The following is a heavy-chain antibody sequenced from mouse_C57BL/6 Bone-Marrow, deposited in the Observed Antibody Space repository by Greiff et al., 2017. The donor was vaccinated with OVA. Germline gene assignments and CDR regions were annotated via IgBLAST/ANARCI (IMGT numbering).Heavy chain of an antibody. CDR2: IHPNSGST. CDR3: ARMWLLRMDY. D-gene: IGHD2-3*01. Sequence: VKLMESGAELVKPGASVKLSCKASGYTFTSYWMHWVKQRPGQGLEWIGMIHPNSGSTNYNEKFKSKATLTVDKSSSTAYMQLSSLTSEDSAVYYCARMWLLRMDYWGQGTSVTVSS. V-gene: IGHV1-64*01. CDR1: GYTFTSYW. J-gene: IGHJ4*01.